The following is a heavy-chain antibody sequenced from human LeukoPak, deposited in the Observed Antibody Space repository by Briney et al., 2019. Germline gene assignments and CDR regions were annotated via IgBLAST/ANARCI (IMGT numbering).Heavy chain of an antibody. Sequence: ASVKVSCKASGYTFTSYGISWVRQAPGQGLEWMGWISAYNGNTNYAQKLRGRVTMTTDTSTSTAYMELRSLRSDDTAVYYCARGERVTMVRGEIDYWGQGTLVTVSS. J-gene: IGHJ4*02. D-gene: IGHD3-10*01. CDR3: ARGERVTMVRGEIDY. CDR2: ISAYNGNT. V-gene: IGHV1-18*01. CDR1: GYTFTSYG.